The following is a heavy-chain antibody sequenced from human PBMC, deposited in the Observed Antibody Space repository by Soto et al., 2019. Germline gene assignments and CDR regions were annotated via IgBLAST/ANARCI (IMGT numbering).Heavy chain of an antibody. J-gene: IGHJ4*02. CDR1: GFTFSSYA. D-gene: IGHD1-26*01. CDR3: AKAGHTVGPTTGIDY. CDR2: ISGSGDST. V-gene: IGHV3-23*01. Sequence: GGSLRLSCAASGFTFSSYAMHWVRQAPGKGLEWVSVISGSGDSTYFAESVKGRFTISRDNSKNSVYLQMNSLRAEDTAVYYCAKAGHTVGPTTGIDYWGQGTLVTVSS.